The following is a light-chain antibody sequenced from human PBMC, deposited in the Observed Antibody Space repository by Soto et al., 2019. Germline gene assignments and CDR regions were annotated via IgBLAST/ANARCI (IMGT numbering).Light chain of an antibody. V-gene: IGLV2-8*01. CDR1: SSDVGGYNY. Sequence: QSALTQPPSASGSPGQSVTISCTGTSSDVGGYNYVSWYQQHPGKVPKLMVYEVNKRPSGVPDRFSGSKSGNTASLTVSGLHDEDEDDYYCTAYAGGNNVFGTGTKVTVL. J-gene: IGLJ1*01. CDR2: EVN. CDR3: TAYAGGNNV.